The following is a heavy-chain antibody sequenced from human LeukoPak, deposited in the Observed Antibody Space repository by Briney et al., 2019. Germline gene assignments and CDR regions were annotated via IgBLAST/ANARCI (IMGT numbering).Heavy chain of an antibody. V-gene: IGHV1-18*01. J-gene: IGHJ4*02. Sequence: ASVKVSCKASGYTFTSYGISWVRQAPGQGLEWMGWISAYNGNTNYAQKLQGRVTMTTDTSTSTAYMELRGLRSDDTAVYYCARRNFDWLSFDYWGQGTLVTVSS. CDR1: GYTFTSYG. D-gene: IGHD3-9*01. CDR3: ARRNFDWLSFDY. CDR2: ISAYNGNT.